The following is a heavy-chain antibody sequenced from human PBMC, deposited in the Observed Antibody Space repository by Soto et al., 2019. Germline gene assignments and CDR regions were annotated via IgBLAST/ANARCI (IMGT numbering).Heavy chain of an antibody. CDR3: ARRGGLKAAAGTSSRKLFDY. Sequence: SETLSLTCAVYGGSFSGYYWSWIRQPPGKGLEWIGEINHSGSTNYNPSLKSRVTISVDTSKNQFSLKLSSVTAADTAVYYCARRGGLKAAAGTSSRKLFDYWGQGTLVTVSS. D-gene: IGHD6-13*01. J-gene: IGHJ4*02. CDR2: INHSGST. CDR1: GGSFSGYY. V-gene: IGHV4-34*01.